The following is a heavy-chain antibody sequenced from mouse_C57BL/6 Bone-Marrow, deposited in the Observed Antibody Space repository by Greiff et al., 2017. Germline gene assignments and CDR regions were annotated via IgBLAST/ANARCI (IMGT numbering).Heavy chain of an antibody. D-gene: IGHD1-1*01. J-gene: IGHJ4*01. CDR3: ARGDGSSYRDAMDY. V-gene: IGHV1-55*01. CDR2: IYPGSGST. Sequence: SGAELVKPGASVKMSCKASGYTFTSYWITWVKQRPGQGLEWIGDIYPGSGSTIYNEKVKSKATLTVDPSSSTAYMQLSSLTSEDSAVYYCARGDGSSYRDAMDYWGQGTSVTVSS. CDR1: GYTFTSYW.